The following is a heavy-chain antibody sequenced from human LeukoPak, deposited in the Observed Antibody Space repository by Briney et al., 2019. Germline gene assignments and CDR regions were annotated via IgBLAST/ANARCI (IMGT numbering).Heavy chain of an antibody. D-gene: IGHD3-10*02. J-gene: IGHJ6*04. CDR3: AELGITMIGGV. V-gene: IGHV3-53*01. Sequence: GGSLRLSCAASGFTVSSNYMSWVRQAPGKGLEWVSVIYSGGSTYYADSVKGRFTISRDNAKSSLYLQMNSLRAEDTAVYYCAELGITMIGGVWGKGTTVTISS. CDR1: GFTVSSNY. CDR2: IYSGGST.